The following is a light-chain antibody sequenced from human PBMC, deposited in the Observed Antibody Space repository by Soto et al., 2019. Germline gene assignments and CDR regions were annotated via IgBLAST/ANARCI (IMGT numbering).Light chain of an antibody. CDR1: SSNIGSNY. J-gene: IGLJ7*01. CDR3: AAWDDSLSGPV. V-gene: IGLV1-47*01. CDR2: RNN. Sequence: QSVLTQPPSASGTPGQRVTISCSGSSSNIGSNYVYWYQQLPGPAPKLLIYRNNQRPSGVPDRFSGSKSGTSASLAIRGLRSEDEADYYCAAWDDSLSGPVFGGGTQLTVL.